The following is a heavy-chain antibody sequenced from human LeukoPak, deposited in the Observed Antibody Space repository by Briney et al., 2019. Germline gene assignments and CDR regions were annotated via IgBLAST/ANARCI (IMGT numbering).Heavy chain of an antibody. V-gene: IGHV3-7*05. D-gene: IGHD3-22*01. CDR2: INEDGSDK. Sequence: PGGSLRLSCAASGFTFSSSWMTWVRQAPGKGLEWVAHINEDGSDKYYVDSVKGRFTISRDNSKNTLYLQMNSLRAEDTAVYYCATGGEYYDGRGYGHDHWGQGTLVTVSS. J-gene: IGHJ4*02. CDR1: GFTFSSSW. CDR3: ATGGEYYDGRGYGHDH.